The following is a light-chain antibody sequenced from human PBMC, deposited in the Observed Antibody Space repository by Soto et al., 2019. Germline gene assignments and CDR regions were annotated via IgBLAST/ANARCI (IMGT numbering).Light chain of an antibody. CDR1: QSISSW. Sequence: DIQMTQSPSTLSASVGDRVTITCRASQSISSWLAWYQQKPGKAPKLLNYKASSLESGVPSRFSGSGSGTEFTLTNSSLQSDDLATYYCQQYNSYSWTFGQGTKVEIK. CDR2: KAS. CDR3: QQYNSYSWT. V-gene: IGKV1-5*03. J-gene: IGKJ1*01.